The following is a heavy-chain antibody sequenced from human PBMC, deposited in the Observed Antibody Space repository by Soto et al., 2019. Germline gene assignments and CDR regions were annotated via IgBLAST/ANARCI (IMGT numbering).Heavy chain of an antibody. CDR3: ARDKDRPQLGGNYYYLTDV. D-gene: IGHD3-3*02. CDR1: GGTFSTSA. V-gene: IGHV1-69*12. CDR2: IIPVFRAP. Sequence: QAQLVQSGSEVKKPGSSVKVSCKVSGGTFSTSAVSWVRQAPGQGLEWMGGIIPVFRAPDYAQKFQGRFTITADESARTAFLEMTGLGFEDTAVYYCARDKDRPQLGGNYYYLTDVWGQGTTVTVS. J-gene: IGHJ6*02.